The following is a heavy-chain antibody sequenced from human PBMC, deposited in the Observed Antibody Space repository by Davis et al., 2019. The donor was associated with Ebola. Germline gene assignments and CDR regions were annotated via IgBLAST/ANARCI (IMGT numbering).Heavy chain of an antibody. CDR2: IYYSGST. V-gene: IGHV4-59*08. CDR1: GGSTSSYY. CDR3: ARSSGDYIDY. D-gene: IGHD6-6*01. Sequence: MPSETLSLTCTVSGGSTSSYYWSWIRQPQGKGLELIGYIYYSGSTNYNPSLKSRVTISVDTSKNQFSLKLSSVTAADTAVYYCARSSGDYIDYWGQGTLVTVSS. J-gene: IGHJ4*02.